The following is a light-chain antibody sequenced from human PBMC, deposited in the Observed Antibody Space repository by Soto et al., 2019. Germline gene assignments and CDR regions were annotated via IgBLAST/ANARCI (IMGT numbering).Light chain of an antibody. CDR2: KVS. V-gene: IGKV2-30*02. CDR1: QSLVHSDGIFY. J-gene: IGKJ2*01. Sequence: DVVLTQPPLSLPVTLGQPASISCRSSQSLVHSDGIFYLNWFQQRPGQSPRRLIYKVSNRDYGVPDRFSGSGSGTDFKLEISRVEAEDVGVYYCMQRSHWPYAFGQGNNLEI. CDR3: MQRSHWPYA.